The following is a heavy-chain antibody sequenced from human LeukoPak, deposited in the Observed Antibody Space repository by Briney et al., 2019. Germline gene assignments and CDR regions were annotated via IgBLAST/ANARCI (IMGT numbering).Heavy chain of an antibody. D-gene: IGHD3-16*01. CDR1: GYTFTDYC. CDR3: ATDMKXISGQNYWGXPLXAXXI. Sequence: ASVKISRKVSGYTFTDYCMHWVQQAPGKGLEWMGLVDPEDGETIYAEKFQGRVTITADTSTDTAYMELSILRSEDTAVYYCATDMKXISGQNYWGXPLXAXXIXXQGT. J-gene: IGHJ3*02. CDR2: VDPEDGET. V-gene: IGHV1-69-2*01.